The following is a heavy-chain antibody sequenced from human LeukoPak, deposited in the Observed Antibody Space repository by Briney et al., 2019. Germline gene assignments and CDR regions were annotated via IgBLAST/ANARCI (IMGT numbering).Heavy chain of an antibody. D-gene: IGHD6-13*01. CDR1: GYTFTSYD. CDR2: MNPNSGNT. CDR3: ARAMSSSWYGFDY. J-gene: IGHJ4*02. V-gene: IGHV1-8*03. Sequence: ASVKVSCKASGYTFTSYDINWVRQATGQGLEWMGWMNPNSGNTGYAQKFEGRVTITRNTSISTAYMELSSLRSEDTAVYYCARAMSSSWYGFDYWGQGTLVTVSS.